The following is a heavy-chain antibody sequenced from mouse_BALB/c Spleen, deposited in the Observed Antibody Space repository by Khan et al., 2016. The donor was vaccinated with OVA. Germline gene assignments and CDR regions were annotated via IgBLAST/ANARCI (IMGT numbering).Heavy chain of an antibody. D-gene: IGHD2-4*01. CDR2: IYPGFSDT. J-gene: IGHJ2*01. CDR1: GYSFTSYW. CDR3: TRSYDSYYFDY. V-gene: IGHV1-5*01. Sequence: VQLQQSGTVLARPGASVKMSCKASGYSFTSYWMHWVKQRPGQGLEWIGAIYPGFSDTRYNQKFKGKAKLTAVTSASTAYMEFTSLTNEDSAVYYCTRSYDSYYFDYWGQGTTLTVSS.